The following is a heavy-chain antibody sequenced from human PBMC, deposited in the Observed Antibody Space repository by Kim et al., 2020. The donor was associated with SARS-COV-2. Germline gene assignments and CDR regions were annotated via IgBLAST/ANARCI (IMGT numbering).Heavy chain of an antibody. Sequence: GGSLRLSCAASGFTFDDYAMHWVRQAPGKGLEWVSGISWNSGSIGYADSVKGRFTISRDNAKNSLYLQMNSLRAEDTALYYCAKGAGHRRIQLWPGGWFDPWGQGTLVTVSS. CDR3: AKGAGHRRIQLWPGGWFDP. CDR2: ISWNSGSI. J-gene: IGHJ5*02. V-gene: IGHV3-9*01. CDR1: GFTFDDYA. D-gene: IGHD5-18*01.